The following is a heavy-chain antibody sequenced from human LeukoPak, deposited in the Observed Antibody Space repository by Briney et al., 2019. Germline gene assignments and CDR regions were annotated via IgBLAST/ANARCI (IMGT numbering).Heavy chain of an antibody. J-gene: IGHJ6*02. CDR1: GYTFTGYY. D-gene: IGHD5-18*01. V-gene: IGHV1-2*02. CDR2: INPIRGGT. Sequence: ASVKVSCKASGYTFTGYYMHWVRQAPGQGLEWMGWINPIRGGTNYAQKFQGRVTMTRDTSISTAYTELTRLTSDDAAVYYCARDWSYGSSYGMDVWGQGTTVTVSS. CDR3: ARDWSYGSSYGMDV.